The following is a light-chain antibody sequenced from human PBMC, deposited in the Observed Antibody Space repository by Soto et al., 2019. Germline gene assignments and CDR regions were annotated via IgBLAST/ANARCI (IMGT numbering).Light chain of an antibody. CDR2: EVR. V-gene: IGLV2-14*01. Sequence: QSALTQPASVSGSPGQSITISCTGTTSDVGGYNYVSWYQQHPGKAPKLMIYEVRNRPSGISDRFSGSKSGNTASLTISGLQPEDEADYYCSSYTSSNTGVLGGGTKVTVL. CDR3: SSYTSSNTGV. CDR1: TSDVGGYNY. J-gene: IGLJ3*02.